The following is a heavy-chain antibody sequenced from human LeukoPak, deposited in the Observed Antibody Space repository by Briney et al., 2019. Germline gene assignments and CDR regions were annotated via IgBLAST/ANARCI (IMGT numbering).Heavy chain of an antibody. CDR1: GYTFTSYG. V-gene: IGHV1-18*01. Sequence: GASVKVSCKASGYTFTSYGISWVRQAPGQGLEWMGWISAYNGNTNYAQKLQGRVTMTTDTSTSTAYMELRSLRSDDTAVYYCARDTAPTVAGTEIDYWGQGTLVTVSP. D-gene: IGHD6-19*01. J-gene: IGHJ4*02. CDR2: ISAYNGNT. CDR3: ARDTAPTVAGTEIDY.